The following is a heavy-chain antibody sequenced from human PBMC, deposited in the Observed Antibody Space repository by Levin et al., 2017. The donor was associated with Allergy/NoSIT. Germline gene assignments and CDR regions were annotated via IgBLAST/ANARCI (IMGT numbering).Heavy chain of an antibody. D-gene: IGHD3-3*01. CDR3: AKDFHSFGVVIGYAFDI. V-gene: IGHV3-9*01. Sequence: GGSLRLSCAASGFTFDDYAMHWVRQAPGKGLEWVSGISWNSGSIGYADSVKGRFTISRDNAKNSLYLQMNSLRAEDTALYYCAKDFHSFGVVIGYAFDIWGQGTMVTVSS. J-gene: IGHJ3*02. CDR1: GFTFDDYA. CDR2: ISWNSGSI.